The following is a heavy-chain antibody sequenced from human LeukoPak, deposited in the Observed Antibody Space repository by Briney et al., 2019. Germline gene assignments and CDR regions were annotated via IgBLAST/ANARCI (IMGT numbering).Heavy chain of an antibody. Sequence: EASVKVSCKASGGTFSSYAISWVRQAPGQGLEWMGGIIPIFGTANYAQKFQGRVTITADESTSTAYMELSSPRSEDTAVYYCARVSSVSGWYGYWGQGTLVTVSP. V-gene: IGHV1-69*13. CDR2: IIPIFGTA. D-gene: IGHD6-19*01. CDR1: GGTFSSYA. J-gene: IGHJ4*02. CDR3: ARVSSVSGWYGY.